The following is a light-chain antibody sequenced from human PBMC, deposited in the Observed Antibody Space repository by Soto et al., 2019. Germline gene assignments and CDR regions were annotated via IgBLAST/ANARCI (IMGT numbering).Light chain of an antibody. CDR3: QQRSNWPLT. V-gene: IGKV3-11*01. Sequence: EIVLTQSPATLSLSPGERATLSCRASQSVSSYLAWYHQKPGQAPRLLIYDASNRATGIPARFSGSGSGTDFTLTISSLEPENFAVYYCQQRSNWPLTFGGQTKVEIK. CDR2: DAS. CDR1: QSVSSY. J-gene: IGKJ4*01.